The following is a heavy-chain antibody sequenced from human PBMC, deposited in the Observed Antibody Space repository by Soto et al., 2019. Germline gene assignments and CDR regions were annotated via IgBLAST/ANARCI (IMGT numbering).Heavy chain of an antibody. D-gene: IGHD3-22*01. J-gene: IGHJ4*02. CDR3: AHSASGYHYDRMGYFDY. CDR2: IYWDDDK. CDR1: GFSLSTSGVG. Sequence: QITLKESGPTLVKPTQTLTLTCTFSGFSLSTSGVGVGWIRQPPGKALEWLALIYWDDDKRYSPSLKSRLTNTKDTSKNQVVLTMTNMDPVDTATYYCAHSASGYHYDRMGYFDYWGQGTLVTVSS. V-gene: IGHV2-5*02.